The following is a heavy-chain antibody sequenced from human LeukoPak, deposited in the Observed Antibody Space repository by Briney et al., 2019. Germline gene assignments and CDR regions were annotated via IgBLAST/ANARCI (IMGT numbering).Heavy chain of an antibody. V-gene: IGHV4-4*02. CDR1: GGSISSSKW. J-gene: IGHJ4*02. D-gene: IGHD3-22*01. CDR3: ARKNWDSRGQGVAYYFDY. Sequence: PSETLSLTCAVSGGSISSSKWWSWVRPPPGKGLEWSGEIYHGGSTNYNPSLKSRVTISVDKSKNQFSLKLTSVTAADTAVYFCARKNWDSRGQGVAYYFDYWGQGTLVTVSS. CDR2: IYHGGST.